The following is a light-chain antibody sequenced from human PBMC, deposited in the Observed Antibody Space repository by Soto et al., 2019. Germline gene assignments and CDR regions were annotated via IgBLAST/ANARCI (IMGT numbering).Light chain of an antibody. CDR3: QQYGSSPKT. Sequence: PGERATLSCRASQSVSSNLAWYQQKPGQAPRLLIYGASTRATGIPARFSGSGSGTDFTLTISRLEPEDFAVYYCQQYGSSPKTFGQGTKVDIK. J-gene: IGKJ1*01. CDR2: GAS. V-gene: IGKV3-20*01. CDR1: QSVSSN.